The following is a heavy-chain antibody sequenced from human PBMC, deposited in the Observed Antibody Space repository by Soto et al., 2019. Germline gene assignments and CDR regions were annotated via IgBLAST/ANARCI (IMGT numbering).Heavy chain of an antibody. CDR1: GYTFSSYA. CDR3: ARTGPPVDY. CDR2: IITYNGNT. V-gene: IGHV1-18*01. J-gene: IGHJ4*02. Sequence: QVQLVQSGAEVKKPGASVKVSCKASGYTFSSYAISWVRQAPGQGLEWMGWIITYNGNTNYAQKLQGRVTMTTDTSTTPAYMDLRSLRSDETAVYYCARTGPPVDYWGQGTLVTVSS.